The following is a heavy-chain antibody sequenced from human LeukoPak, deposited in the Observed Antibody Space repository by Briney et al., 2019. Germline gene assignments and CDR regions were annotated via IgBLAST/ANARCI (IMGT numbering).Heavy chain of an antibody. CDR3: ARDPDSRGYYVFDY. J-gene: IGHJ4*02. D-gene: IGHD3-22*01. V-gene: IGHV3-30*03. Sequence: GGSLRLSCAASGFSFSSYGMHWVRQAPGKGLEWVAVISNDGSITKYGDSVKGRFTISRDNFKNTLYLQMNSLRIEDTAVYYCARDPDSRGYYVFDYWGQGTLVTVSS. CDR1: GFSFSSYG. CDR2: ISNDGSIT.